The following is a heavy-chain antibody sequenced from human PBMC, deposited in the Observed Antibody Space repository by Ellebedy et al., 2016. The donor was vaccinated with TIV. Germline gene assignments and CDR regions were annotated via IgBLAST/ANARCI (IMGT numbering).Heavy chain of an antibody. CDR1: GFSVSG. D-gene: IGHD3-16*01. CDR2: VRSDGTTK. CDR3: VKGAYPVPTVMAV. Sequence: PGGSLRLSCATSGFSVSGMHWVRQAPGQGLEWVAFVRSDGTTKYYIDSVKGRSTISRDSSKNTLDLQMNSLRPEDTGVYYCVKGAYPVPTVMAVWGQGTMVIVSS. V-gene: IGHV3-30*02. J-gene: IGHJ6*02.